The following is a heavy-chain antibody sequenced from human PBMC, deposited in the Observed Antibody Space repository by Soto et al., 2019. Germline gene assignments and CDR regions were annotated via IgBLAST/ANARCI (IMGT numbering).Heavy chain of an antibody. V-gene: IGHV1-8*01. CDR1: GYTFTSYD. CDR3: ARGTGYCSGGSCYSYAFDI. Sequence: QVQLVQSGAEVKKPGASVKVSCKASGYTFTSYDINWVRQATGQGLEWMGWMNPNSGNTGYAQKVQGRVTMTRNTSISTAYMELSSLRSEDTAVYYCARGTGYCSGGSCYSYAFDIWGQGTMVTVSS. CDR2: MNPNSGNT. D-gene: IGHD2-15*01. J-gene: IGHJ3*02.